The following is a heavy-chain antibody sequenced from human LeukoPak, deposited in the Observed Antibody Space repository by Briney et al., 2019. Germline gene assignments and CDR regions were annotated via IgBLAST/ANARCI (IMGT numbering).Heavy chain of an antibody. V-gene: IGHV3-23*01. D-gene: IGHD2-21*02. CDR3: AEVRDCGGGCYWDAFDI. Sequence: AGSLRLSCAASGFTFSSYAMSWVRQAPGKGLEWIAAINSSGGTTYYADYVKGRFTISRDNSKNTLYLQMNSLRAEETAGYYGAEVRDCGGGCYWDAFDIWGEGTMVTVYS. J-gene: IGHJ3*02. CDR2: INSSGGTT. CDR1: GFTFSSYA.